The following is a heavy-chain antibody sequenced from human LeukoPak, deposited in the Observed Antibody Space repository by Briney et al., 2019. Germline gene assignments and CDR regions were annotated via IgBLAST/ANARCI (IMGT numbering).Heavy chain of an antibody. V-gene: IGHV3-48*01. CDR3: ARRVSHYYYMDV. D-gene: IGHD2-8*01. CDR1: GFTFSSYG. Sequence: GGSLRLSCAASGFTFSSYGMNWVRQAPGKGLEWVSYISSSSSTIYYADSVKGRFTISRDNAKNSLYLQMNSLRAEDTAVYYCARRVSHYYYMDVWGKGTTVTVSS. CDR2: ISSSSSTI. J-gene: IGHJ6*03.